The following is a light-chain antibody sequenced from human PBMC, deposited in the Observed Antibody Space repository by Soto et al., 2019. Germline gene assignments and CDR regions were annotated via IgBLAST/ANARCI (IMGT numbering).Light chain of an antibody. Sequence: QSVLTQPASVSGSPGQSITISCTGTRSDVGGYNYVSWYQQHPGKAPKVVIYEVTYRPAGVSNRFSGSKSGNTAYLTISGLQAEDEADYYCTSYTSSITYVFGTGTKATVL. CDR2: EVT. CDR1: RSDVGGYNY. J-gene: IGLJ1*01. CDR3: TSYTSSITYV. V-gene: IGLV2-14*03.